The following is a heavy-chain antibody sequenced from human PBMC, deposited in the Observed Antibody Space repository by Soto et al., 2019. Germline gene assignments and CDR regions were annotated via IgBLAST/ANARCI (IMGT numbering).Heavy chain of an antibody. Sequence: EVQLVESGGGLVKPGGSLRLACAASGFTFNRYSMNWVRQAPGRGLERVAFISDSSHYTYYADSVKGRFTITRDNAKKSVFLQMNSLRVEDTAVYYCARTAPEIHVDYWGQGTLVTVSS. J-gene: IGHJ4*02. CDR3: ARTAPEIHVDY. CDR2: ISDSSHYT. D-gene: IGHD6-25*01. CDR1: GFTFNRYS. V-gene: IGHV3-21*01.